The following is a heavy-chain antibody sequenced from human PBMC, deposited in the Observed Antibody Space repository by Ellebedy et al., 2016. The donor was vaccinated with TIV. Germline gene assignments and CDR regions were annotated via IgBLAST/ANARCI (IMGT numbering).Heavy chain of an antibody. CDR3: ARLDYYDSSGYYYPSNYFDY. J-gene: IGHJ4*02. D-gene: IGHD3-22*01. V-gene: IGHV1-8*01. Sequence: AASVKVSCKASGYTFTSYDINWVRQATGQGLEWMGWMNPNSGNTGYAQKFQGRVTITADKSTSTAYMELSSLRSEDTAVYYCARLDYYDSSGYYYPSNYFDYWGQGTLVTVSS. CDR1: GYTFTSYD. CDR2: MNPNSGNT.